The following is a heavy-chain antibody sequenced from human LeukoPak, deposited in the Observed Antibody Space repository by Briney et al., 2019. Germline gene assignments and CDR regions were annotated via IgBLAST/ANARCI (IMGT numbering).Heavy chain of an antibody. CDR3: ARDYSSGY. D-gene: IGHD6-19*01. V-gene: IGHV1-69*01. J-gene: IGHJ4*02. CDR1: GGTFSSYA. Sequence: SVRVSCKASGGTFSSYAISWVRQAPGQGLEWMGGIIPIFGTANYAQKFQGRVTITADESTSTAYMELSSLRAEDTAVYYCARDYSSGYWGQGTLVTVSS. CDR2: IIPIFGTA.